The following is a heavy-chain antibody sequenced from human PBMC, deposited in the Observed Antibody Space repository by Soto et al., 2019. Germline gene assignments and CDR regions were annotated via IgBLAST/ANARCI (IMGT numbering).Heavy chain of an antibody. V-gene: IGHV4-59*01. CDR1: GGSISDYY. CDR3: ARDQNGSPHFDY. CDR2: IYKSGST. D-gene: IGHD1-26*01. J-gene: IGHJ4*02. Sequence: QVQLQESGPGLVKPSETLSLTCSVSGGSISDYYWSWIRQPPGRGLEWIGYIYKSGSTNYNPSLKSRVTISVDTSKNLFSLKLSSVTAAVTAVYYCARDQNGSPHFDYWGQGTLVTVSS.